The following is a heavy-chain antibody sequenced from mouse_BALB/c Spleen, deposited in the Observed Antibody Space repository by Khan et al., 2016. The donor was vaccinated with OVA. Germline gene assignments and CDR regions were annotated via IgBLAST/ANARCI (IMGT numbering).Heavy chain of an antibody. Sequence: QVQLQQPGPGLVQPSQSLSITCTVSGFSLTNYGVHWVRQSPGKGLEWLGVIWSGGITDYNATFISRLSISKDISKSQVFFKMNSLQANDTAIYYCVKNRNGYFDYWGQGTTLTVSS. J-gene: IGHJ2*01. CDR3: VKNRNGYFDY. D-gene: IGHD1-1*02. V-gene: IGHV2-2*02. CDR2: IWSGGIT. CDR1: GFSLTNYG.